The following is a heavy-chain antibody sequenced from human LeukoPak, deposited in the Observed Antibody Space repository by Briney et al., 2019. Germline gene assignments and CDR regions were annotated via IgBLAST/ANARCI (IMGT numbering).Heavy chain of an antibody. CDR3: ARGRGVGATALDY. V-gene: IGHV3-7*04. CDR1: GIYFRNYA. CDR2: INEDGSEK. Sequence: GGSLRLSCAASGIYFRNYAMTWVRQAQGKGLACVANINEDGSEKYYVDSVKGRLTISRDNAKNSLYLQMNSLRAEDTAVYYCARGRGVGATALDYWGQGTLVTVSS. D-gene: IGHD1-26*01. J-gene: IGHJ4*02.